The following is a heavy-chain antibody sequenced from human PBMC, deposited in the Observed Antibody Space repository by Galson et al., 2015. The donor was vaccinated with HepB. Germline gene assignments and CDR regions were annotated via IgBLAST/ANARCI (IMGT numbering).Heavy chain of an antibody. Sequence: SLRLSCAASGFTFSRYWMHWVRQAPGKGLVWVSRIKSDGSDLKYADSVKGRFTISRDNAKNTLYLQMDSLRAEDTAVYYCARDGDAYNFDYWGQGTLVTVSS. V-gene: IGHV3-74*01. CDR2: IKSDGSDL. J-gene: IGHJ4*02. CDR3: ARDGDAYNFDY. CDR1: GFTFSRYW. D-gene: IGHD5-24*01.